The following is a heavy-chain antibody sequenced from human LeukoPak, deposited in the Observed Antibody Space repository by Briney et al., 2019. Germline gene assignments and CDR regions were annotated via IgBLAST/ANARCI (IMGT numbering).Heavy chain of an antibody. J-gene: IGHJ4*02. V-gene: IGHV1-2*02. CDR3: ARVSVQYYYGSGSYHNVYFDY. Sequence: ASVKVSCKASGYTFTGYFLHWVRRAPGQGFEWMGWINPNSGGTYYTQRFQGRVTMTRDTSISTAYMELSSLRSDDTAVYYCARVSVQYYYGSGSYHNVYFDYWGQGTLVTVSS. CDR1: GYTFTGYF. D-gene: IGHD3-10*01. CDR2: INPNSGGT.